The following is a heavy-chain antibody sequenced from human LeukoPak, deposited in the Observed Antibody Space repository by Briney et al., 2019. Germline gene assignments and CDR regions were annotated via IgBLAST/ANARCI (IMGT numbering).Heavy chain of an antibody. J-gene: IGHJ3*02. CDR2: VYTSRST. Sequence: SETLSLTCSVSDGSTISYHWSWIRHPPGKKLERKGRVYTSRSTDYSPSLTSRVTMSVDTSKSQFSLKLRSMTAADTAVYYCARAERKVNVFDIWGQGTIVTVSS. CDR3: ARAERKVNVFDI. D-gene: IGHD1-14*01. V-gene: IGHV4-4*07. CDR1: DGSTISYH.